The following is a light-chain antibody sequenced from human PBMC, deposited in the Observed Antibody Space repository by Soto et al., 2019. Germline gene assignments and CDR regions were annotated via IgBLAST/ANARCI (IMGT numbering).Light chain of an antibody. CDR2: GAS. V-gene: IGKV3-20*01. CDR3: QQYGSSSYT. CDR1: QSVSSSY. J-gene: IGKJ2*01. Sequence: EIVLTQSPGTLSLSPRERATLSCRASQSVSSSYLAWYQQKPGQAPRLLIYGASGRATGIPDRFSGSGSRTDFTLTISRLEPEDFAVYYCQQYGSSSYTFGQGTKLEIK.